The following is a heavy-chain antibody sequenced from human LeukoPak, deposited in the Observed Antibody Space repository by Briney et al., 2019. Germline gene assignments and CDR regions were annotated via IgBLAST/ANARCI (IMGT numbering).Heavy chain of an antibody. CDR2: IYYSGST. D-gene: IGHD3-9*01. J-gene: IGHJ4*02. CDR3: ARGSYDILTGYYPEQYYFDY. Sequence: PSETLSLTCTVPGGSISSSSYYWGWIRQPPGTGLEWIGSIYYSGSTYYNPSLKSRVTISVDTSKNQFSLKLSSVTAADTAVYYCARGSYDILTGYYPEQYYFDYWGQGTLVTVSS. V-gene: IGHV4-39*07. CDR1: GGSISSSSYY.